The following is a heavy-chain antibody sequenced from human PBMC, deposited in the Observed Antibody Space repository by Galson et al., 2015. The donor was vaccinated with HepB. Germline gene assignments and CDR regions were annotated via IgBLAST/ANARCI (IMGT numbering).Heavy chain of an antibody. CDR1: GFTFSSNG. J-gene: IGHJ4*02. V-gene: IGHV3-30*18. CDR3: AKDRFGYGAFDY. Sequence: SLRLSCAASGFTFSSNGMHWVRQAPGKGLEWVAVISYDGSSKYYADSVEGRFTISRDNSKNTLYLQMDSLRAEDTAVYYCAKDRFGYGAFDYWGQGALVSVSS. D-gene: IGHD4-17*01. CDR2: ISYDGSSK.